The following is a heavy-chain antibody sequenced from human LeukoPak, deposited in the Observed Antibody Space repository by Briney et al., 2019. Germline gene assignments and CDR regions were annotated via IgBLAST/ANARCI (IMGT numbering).Heavy chain of an antibody. D-gene: IGHD3-10*01. J-gene: IGHJ5*02. V-gene: IGHV1-8*01. CDR2: MNPNSGNT. Sequence: ASVKVSCKASGYTFTSYDINWVRQATGQGLEWMGWMNPNSGNTGYAQKFQGRVTMIRNTSISTAYMELSSLRSEDTAVYYCARGGYYYGSGSYFRFDPWGQGTLVTVSS. CDR3: ARGGYYYGSGSYFRFDP. CDR1: GYTFTSYD.